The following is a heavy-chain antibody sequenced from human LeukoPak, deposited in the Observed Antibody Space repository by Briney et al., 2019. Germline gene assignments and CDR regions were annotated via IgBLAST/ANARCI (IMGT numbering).Heavy chain of an antibody. CDR1: GYTFTSFG. CDR3: ARGQYQLLRRDPAKYYFDY. D-gene: IGHD2-2*01. CDR2: ISAYNGNT. Sequence: ASVKVSCKASGYTFTSFGIRWVRQAPGQGLECMGWISAYNGNTNYAQKLQGRVTMTTDTSTSTAYMELRSLRSDDTAVYYCARGQYQLLRRDPAKYYFDYWGQGTLVTVSS. J-gene: IGHJ4*02. V-gene: IGHV1-18*04.